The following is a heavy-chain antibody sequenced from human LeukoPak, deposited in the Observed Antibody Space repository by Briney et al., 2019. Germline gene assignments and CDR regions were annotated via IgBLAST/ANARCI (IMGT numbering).Heavy chain of an antibody. CDR1: GYTFTGYY. Sequence: VASVKVSCKASGYTFTGYYMHWVRQAPGQGLEWMGWINPNSGGTNYAQKFQGRVTMTRDTSISTAYMELSRLRSDDTAVYYCARDSTKTYYYGSGKGYMDVWGKGTTVTVSS. V-gene: IGHV1-2*02. CDR3: ARDSTKTYYYGSGKGYMDV. D-gene: IGHD3-10*01. CDR2: INPNSGGT. J-gene: IGHJ6*03.